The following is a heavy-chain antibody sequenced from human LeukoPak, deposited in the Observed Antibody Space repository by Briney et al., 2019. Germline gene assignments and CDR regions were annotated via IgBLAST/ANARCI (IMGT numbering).Heavy chain of an antibody. Sequence: ASVKVSCKASGYTFTSYGISWVRQAPGQGLEWMGWISAYNGNTNYAQKLQGRVTMTTDTSTSTAYMELRSLRSDDTAVYYCARGERIRYFDWSQRAFDYWGQGTLVTVSS. CDR1: GYTFTSYG. J-gene: IGHJ4*02. CDR2: ISAYNGNT. D-gene: IGHD3-9*01. V-gene: IGHV1-18*01. CDR3: ARGERIRYFDWSQRAFDY.